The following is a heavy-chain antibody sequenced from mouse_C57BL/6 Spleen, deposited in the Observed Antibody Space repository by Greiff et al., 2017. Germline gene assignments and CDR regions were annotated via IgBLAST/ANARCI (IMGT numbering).Heavy chain of an antibody. J-gene: IGHJ1*03. CDR1: GYTFTSYW. V-gene: IGHV1-64*01. CDR3: ARAYYYGSSYERYFDV. CDR2: IHPNSGST. D-gene: IGHD1-1*01. Sequence: VQLQQPGAELVKPGASVKLSCKASGYTFTSYWMHWVKQRPGQGLEWIGMIHPNSGSTNYNEKFKSKATLTVDKSSSTAYMQLSSLTSEDSAVYYCARAYYYGSSYERYFDVWGTGTTVTVSS.